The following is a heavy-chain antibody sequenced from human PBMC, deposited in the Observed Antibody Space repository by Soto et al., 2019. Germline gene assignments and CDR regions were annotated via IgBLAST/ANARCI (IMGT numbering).Heavy chain of an antibody. CDR3: AKDHSFYDSSGYYGHWFAF. D-gene: IGHD3-22*01. J-gene: IGHJ5*01. CDR2: ISGSGGST. Sequence: GGSLRLSCAASGFTFSSYAMSWVRQAPGKGLEWVAAISGSGGSTYYADSLKGRFTISRDNSKNTLYLQMNSLRAEDTAVYYCAKDHSFYDSSGYYGHWFAFSGQGTPVTGSS. V-gene: IGHV3-23*01. CDR1: GFTFSSYA.